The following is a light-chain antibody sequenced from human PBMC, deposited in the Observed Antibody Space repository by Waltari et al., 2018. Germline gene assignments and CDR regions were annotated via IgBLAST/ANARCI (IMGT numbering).Light chain of an antibody. Sequence: SALTQPASVSGSPGQSITIPCPGTSSDVGNYKRVSWYQQHPGKAPKLMIYAVSKRPSGVSDRFSGSKSGDMASLTISGLQPEDEAEYFCSSYAGSSKGVFGGGTKVTVL. V-gene: IGLV2-23*02. CDR1: SSDVGNYKR. CDR2: AVS. CDR3: SSYAGSSKGV. J-gene: IGLJ2*01.